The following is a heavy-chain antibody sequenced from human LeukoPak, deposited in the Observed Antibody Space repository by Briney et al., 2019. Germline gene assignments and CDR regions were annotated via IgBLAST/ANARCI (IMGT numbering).Heavy chain of an antibody. Sequence: GSLRLSCAASGFTFSSYSMNWVRQAPGKGLEWVSSISSSSSYIYYADSVKGRFTISRDNAKNSLCLQMNSLRAEDTAVYYCARDLAPTGIAAAGTNWFDPWGQGTLVTVSS. D-gene: IGHD6-13*01. CDR3: ARDLAPTGIAAAGTNWFDP. CDR2: ISSSSSYI. J-gene: IGHJ5*02. CDR1: GFTFSSYS. V-gene: IGHV3-21*01.